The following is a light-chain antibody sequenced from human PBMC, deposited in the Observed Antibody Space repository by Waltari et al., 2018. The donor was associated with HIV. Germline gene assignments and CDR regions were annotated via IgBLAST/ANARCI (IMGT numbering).Light chain of an antibody. V-gene: IGKV2-28*01. CDR2: LGS. CDR3: MQGLQVPYT. CDR1: QSLLHLNGYNY. J-gene: IGKJ2*01. Sequence: DIVMTQSPLSLPVTPGEPASISCWSSQSLLHLNGYNYLDWYMQKPGQSPQLLIYLGSNRASGVPDRFSGSGSGRDFTLKISRVEAEDVGVYYCMQGLQVPYTFGQGTRLEIK.